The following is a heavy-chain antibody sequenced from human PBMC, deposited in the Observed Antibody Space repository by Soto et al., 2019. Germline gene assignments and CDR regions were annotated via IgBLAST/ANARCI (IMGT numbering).Heavy chain of an antibody. Sequence: QVQLQESGPGLVKPSQTLSLTCTFSGGSISSGGYYWRWIRQHPGKGLEWIGYIYYSGSTYYNPCQKRRLTISVETSKDHCALELSSVTAADTAVYYCARVSCSSTSGKFHCYYYYYTDVCGKGTTVPVSS. CDR3: ARVSCSSTSGKFHCYYYYYTDV. V-gene: IGHV4-31*03. CDR2: IYYSGST. D-gene: IGHD2-2*01. CDR1: GGSISSGGYY. J-gene: IGHJ6*03.